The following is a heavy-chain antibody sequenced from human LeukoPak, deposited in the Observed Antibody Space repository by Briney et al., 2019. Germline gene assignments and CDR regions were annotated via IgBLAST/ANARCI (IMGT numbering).Heavy chain of an antibody. Sequence: SQTLSLTCTVSGGSISSGGYYWSWIRQHPGKGLEWIGYVYYSGSTHYNPSLKSRVTISVDTSKNQFSLKLSSVTAADTAVYYCARGDFDWLVFDYWGQGTLVTVSS. CDR1: GGSISSGGYY. CDR2: VYYSGST. CDR3: ARGDFDWLVFDY. J-gene: IGHJ4*02. D-gene: IGHD3-9*01. V-gene: IGHV4-31*03.